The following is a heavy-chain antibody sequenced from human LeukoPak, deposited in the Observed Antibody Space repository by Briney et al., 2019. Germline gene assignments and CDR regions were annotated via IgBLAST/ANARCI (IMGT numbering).Heavy chain of an antibody. D-gene: IGHD3-22*01. CDR3: ARRYYDGSRYLAFNI. CDR1: GGSISNSSFY. Sequence: PSETLSLTCTVSGGSISNSSFYWGWIRQPPGKGLECIASISYPGSTFYNPSLRSRVTISVDTSKNQFSLRLSSVTAADTAVYYCARRYYDGSRYLAFNIWGQGTLVTVSS. J-gene: IGHJ3*02. V-gene: IGHV4-39*07. CDR2: ISYPGST.